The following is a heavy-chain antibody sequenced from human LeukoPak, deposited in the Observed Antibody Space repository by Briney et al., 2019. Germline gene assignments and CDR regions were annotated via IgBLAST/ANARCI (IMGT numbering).Heavy chain of an antibody. CDR2: IHHEGSNK. D-gene: IGHD3-10*01. J-gene: IGHJ6*03. CDR3: ARDPSITMVRGVISDSPHYYYYYMDV. CDR1: GFTFSSYG. Sequence: GGSLRLSCAASGFTFSSYGMHWVRQAPGKGLDWVAFIHHEGSNKYYADSVRGRFTISRDNSKNTLYLQMNSLRAEDTAVYYCARDPSITMVRGVISDSPHYYYYYMDVWGKGTTVTVSS. V-gene: IGHV3-30*02.